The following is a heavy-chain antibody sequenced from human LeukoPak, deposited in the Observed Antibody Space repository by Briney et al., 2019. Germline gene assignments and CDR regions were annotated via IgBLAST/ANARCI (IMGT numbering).Heavy chain of an antibody. Sequence: GGSLRLSCVASGFTFSNYAMSWVRQAPGKGLEWVSGITGSGGSTYYADSVKGRFTISRDNSKSTLYLQMNSLRDDDTAVYYCAKKRVDDRPPLHWGQGTLVTVSS. J-gene: IGHJ4*02. V-gene: IGHV3-23*01. CDR2: ITGSGGST. D-gene: IGHD6-25*01. CDR3: AKKRVDDRPPLH. CDR1: GFTFSNYA.